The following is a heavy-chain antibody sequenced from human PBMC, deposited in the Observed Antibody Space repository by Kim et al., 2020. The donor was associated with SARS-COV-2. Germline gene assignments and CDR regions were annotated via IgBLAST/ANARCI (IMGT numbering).Heavy chain of an antibody. CDR2: INSDGSST. Sequence: GGSLRLSCAASGFTFSSYWMHWVRQAPGKGLVWVSRINSDGSSTSYADSVKGRFTISRDNAKNTLYLQMNSLRAEDTAVYYCARDLSYYDFWSGSNWFDPWGQGTLVTVSS. V-gene: IGHV3-74*01. CDR3: ARDLSYYDFWSGSNWFDP. CDR1: GFTFSSYW. J-gene: IGHJ5*02. D-gene: IGHD3-3*01.